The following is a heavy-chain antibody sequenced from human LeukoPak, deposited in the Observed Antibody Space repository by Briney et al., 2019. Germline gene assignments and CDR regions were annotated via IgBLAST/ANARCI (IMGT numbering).Heavy chain of an antibody. CDR1: GGSFSGYY. CDR2: INHSGST. CDR3: ARAPSSWKWFDP. Sequence: SETLSLTCAVYGGSFSGYYWSWIRQPPGKGLEWIGEINHSGSTNYNPSLKSRVTISVDTSKNQFSLKLSSVTAADTAVYYCARAPSSWKWFDPWGQGTQVTVSS. V-gene: IGHV4-34*01. D-gene: IGHD6-13*01. J-gene: IGHJ5*02.